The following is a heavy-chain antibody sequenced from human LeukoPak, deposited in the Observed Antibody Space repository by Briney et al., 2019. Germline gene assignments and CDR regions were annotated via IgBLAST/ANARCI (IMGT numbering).Heavy chain of an antibody. D-gene: IGHD6-13*01. CDR2: ISYDGSNK. V-gene: IGHV3-30*04. J-gene: IGHJ6*03. CDR3: ARDQSSCTYMDV. Sequence: PGGSLRLSCAASGFTFSSYAMHWVRQAPGKGLEWVAVISYDGSNKYYADSVKGRFTISRDNSKNTLYLQMNSLRAEDTAVYYCARDQSSCTYMDVWGKGTTVTVSS. CDR1: GFTFSSYA.